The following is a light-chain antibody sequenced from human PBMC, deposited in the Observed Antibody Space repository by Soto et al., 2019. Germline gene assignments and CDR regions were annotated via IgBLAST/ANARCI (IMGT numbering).Light chain of an antibody. CDR3: SSYASSSALL. CDR2: RNN. J-gene: IGLJ2*01. Sequence: QSVLTQPPSASGTPGQRVNISCSGSSSNIGSNYVYWYRQFPGTAPKLLIQRNNQRPSGVPARFSGSKSGNTASLTISGLQAEDEADYYCSSYASSSALLFGGGTKLTVL. V-gene: IGLV1-47*01. CDR1: SSNIGSNY.